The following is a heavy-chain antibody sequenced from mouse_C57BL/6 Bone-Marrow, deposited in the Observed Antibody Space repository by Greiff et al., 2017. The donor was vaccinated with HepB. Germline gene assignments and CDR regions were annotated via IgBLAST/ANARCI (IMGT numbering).Heavy chain of an antibody. CDR1: GYSITSDY. V-gene: IGHV3-8*01. CDR3: ARYPYYSVYWYFDV. Sequence: DVKLQESGPGLAKPSQTLSLTCSVTGYSITSDYWNWIRKFPGNKLEYMGYISYSGSTYYNPSLKSRISITRDTSKNQYYLQLNSVTTEDTATYYCARYPYYSVYWYFDVWSTGTTVTVSS. CDR2: ISYSGST. J-gene: IGHJ1*03. D-gene: IGHD2-12*01.